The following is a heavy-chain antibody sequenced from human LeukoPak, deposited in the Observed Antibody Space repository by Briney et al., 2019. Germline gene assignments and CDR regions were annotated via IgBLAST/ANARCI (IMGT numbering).Heavy chain of an antibody. Sequence: SETLSLTCAVYGGSFSGYYWSWIRQPPGKGVEWIGYIHYSGSTNYNPSLKSRVTISVDTSKNQFSLRLSSVTAADTAVYYCARVSGYDWESFYDYWGQGTLVTVSS. CDR3: ARVSGYDWESFYDY. J-gene: IGHJ4*02. V-gene: IGHV4-59*01. CDR2: IHYSGST. CDR1: GGSFSGYY. D-gene: IGHD5-12*01.